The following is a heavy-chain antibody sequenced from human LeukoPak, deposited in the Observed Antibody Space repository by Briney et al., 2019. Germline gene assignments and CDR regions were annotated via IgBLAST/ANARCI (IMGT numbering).Heavy chain of an antibody. J-gene: IGHJ4*02. V-gene: IGHV3-7*03. CDR3: AMGPSYYDILAGYYSGPLDY. CDR2: INQDGSQK. CDR1: GFTFSSYW. D-gene: IGHD3-9*01. Sequence: GGSLRLSCAASGFTFSSYWMSWVRQAPGKGLEWVANINQDGSQKYHVDSVKGRFTISRDNAKKSLYLQMNSLRAEDTAVYYCAMGPSYYDILAGYYSGPLDYWGQGTLVTVSS.